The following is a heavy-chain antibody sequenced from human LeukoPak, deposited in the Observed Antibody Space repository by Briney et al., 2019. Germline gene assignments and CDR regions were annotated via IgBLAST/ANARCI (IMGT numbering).Heavy chain of an antibody. CDR3: AKAALLWFGELSHERYYFDY. J-gene: IGHJ4*02. CDR1: GFTFSSYA. V-gene: IGHV3-23*01. CDR2: ISGSGGST. D-gene: IGHD3-10*01. Sequence: PGGSLRLSCAASGFTFSSYAMSWVRQAPGKGLEWVSAISGSGGSTYYADSVKGRFTISRDNSKSTLYLQMNSLRAEDTAVYYCAKAALLWFGELSHERYYFDYWGQGTLVTVSS.